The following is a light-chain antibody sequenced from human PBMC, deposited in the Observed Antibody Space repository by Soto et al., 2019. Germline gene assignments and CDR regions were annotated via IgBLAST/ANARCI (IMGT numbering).Light chain of an antibody. Sequence: EIVLTQSPATLSLSPGERATLSCRASQSVRGYLAWYQQKPGQAPRLLIYQTSMRATDIPARFIGSGSETDFTLTISSLEPEDFAVYYCQQRSNAISWTFGQGPKVEIK. CDR2: QTS. J-gene: IGKJ1*01. CDR3: QQRSNAISWT. CDR1: QSVRGY. V-gene: IGKV3-11*01.